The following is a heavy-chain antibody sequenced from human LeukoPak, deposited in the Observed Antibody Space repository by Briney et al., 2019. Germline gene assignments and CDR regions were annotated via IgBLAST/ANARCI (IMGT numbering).Heavy chain of an antibody. CDR2: ISPYNANT. Sequence: EASVKVSCKASGYIFTRYGISWARQAPGQGLEWMGWISPYNANTKYAQKFQGRVTMTTDTSTSTAYMELRSLRSDDTAMYYCSREGEGEDGTGHHNWYFDLWGRGTLVTVSS. CDR3: SREGEGEDGTGHHNWYFDL. D-gene: IGHD2-8*02. V-gene: IGHV1-18*01. CDR1: GYIFTRYG. J-gene: IGHJ2*01.